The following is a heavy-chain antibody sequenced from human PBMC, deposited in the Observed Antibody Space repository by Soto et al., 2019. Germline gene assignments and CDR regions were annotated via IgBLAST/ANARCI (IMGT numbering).Heavy chain of an antibody. V-gene: IGHV1-69*13. J-gene: IGHJ5*02. CDR1: GGTFSSYA. CDR2: IIPIFGTA. Sequence: SVKVSRKASGGTFSSYAISWVRQAPGQGLEWMGGIIPIFGTANYAQKFQGRVTITADESTSTAYMELSSLRSEDTAVYYCARGLYYDILTGYDWFDPWGQGTLVTVS. CDR3: ARGLYYDILTGYDWFDP. D-gene: IGHD3-9*01.